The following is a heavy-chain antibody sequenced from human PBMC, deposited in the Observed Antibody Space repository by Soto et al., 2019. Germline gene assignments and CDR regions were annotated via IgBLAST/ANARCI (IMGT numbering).Heavy chain of an antibody. J-gene: IGHJ4*02. D-gene: IGHD5-12*01. V-gene: IGHV3-48*02. CDR2: ISSSSSTI. CDR1: GFTFSSYS. Sequence: EVQLVESGGGLVQPGGSLRLSCAASGFTFSSYSMNWVRQAPGKGLEWVSYISSSSSTIYYADSVKGRFTNSRDNAKNSLDLQMNGRRDEDTAVYYCARDSRGSGYDYPCYWGQGNLVTVSS. CDR3: ARDSRGSGYDYPCY.